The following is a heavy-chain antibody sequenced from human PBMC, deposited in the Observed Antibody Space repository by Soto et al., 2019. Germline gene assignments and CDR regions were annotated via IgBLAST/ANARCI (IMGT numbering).Heavy chain of an antibody. D-gene: IGHD6-6*01. CDR1: GFTFSSYA. CDR2: ISYDGSNK. Sequence: QVQLVESGGGVVQPGRSLRLSCAASGFTFSSYAMHWVRQAPGKGLEWVAVISYDGSNKYYADSVKGRFTISRDTSKDTLYLQMNSLRAEDTAVYYCARDEQIAFDYWGQGTLVTVSS. V-gene: IGHV3-30-3*01. CDR3: ARDEQIAFDY. J-gene: IGHJ4*02.